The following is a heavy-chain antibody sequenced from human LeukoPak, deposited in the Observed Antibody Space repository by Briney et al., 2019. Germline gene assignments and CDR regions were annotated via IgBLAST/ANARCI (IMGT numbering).Heavy chain of an antibody. CDR2: IYYSGST. CDR1: GGSISSASYY. J-gene: IGHJ5*01. Sequence: SETLSLTCTVSGGSISSASYYWGWNPQPPGKGLDWIGSIYYSGSTYYNPSLKHRVTISVDTSKNPFSLKLSSVTAADTAVYYCARHPSLSYCRFDCWGQGTLVTVSS. CDR3: ARHPSLSYCRFDC. V-gene: IGHV4-39*01. D-gene: IGHD1-26*01.